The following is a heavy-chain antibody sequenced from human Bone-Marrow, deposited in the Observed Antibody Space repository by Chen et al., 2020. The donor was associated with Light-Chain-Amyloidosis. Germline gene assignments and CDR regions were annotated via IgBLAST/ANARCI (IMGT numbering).Heavy chain of an antibody. CDR3: AKRPPYPSSYGMDV. Sequence: EVQLVESGGGLVKPGGSLRLSCVASGFTFSDHWMHWVRQAPGEALVWVSYINSDGRSTTYADSVKGRFTISRDNAKNTLYLQMSSLRADDTAVYYCAKRPPYPSSYGMDVLGQGTTVTVSS. J-gene: IGHJ6*02. CDR1: GFTFSDHW. V-gene: IGHV3-74*02. CDR2: INSDGRST. D-gene: IGHD1-1*01.